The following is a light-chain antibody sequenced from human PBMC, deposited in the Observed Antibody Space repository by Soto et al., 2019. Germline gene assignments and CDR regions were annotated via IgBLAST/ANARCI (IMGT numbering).Light chain of an antibody. J-gene: IGKJ2*01. CDR1: QSISSW. Sequence: DIQMTQSPSTLSASVGDRVTITCRASQSISSWLAWYQQKPVKAPKLLIYDASSLESGVPSRFSGSGSGTEFTRTISSLQPDDFATYYCQQYNSYPYTCGQGTKLEIK. V-gene: IGKV1-5*01. CDR2: DAS. CDR3: QQYNSYPYT.